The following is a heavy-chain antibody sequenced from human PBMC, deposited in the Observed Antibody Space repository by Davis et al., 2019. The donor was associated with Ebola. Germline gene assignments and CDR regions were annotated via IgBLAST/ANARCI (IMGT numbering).Heavy chain of an antibody. CDR1: GGSITDYY. CDR2: IYYNGSG. D-gene: IGHD2-15*01. J-gene: IGHJ4*02. V-gene: IGHV4-59*01. CDR3: AREGYCSGGNCYPGRIDY. Sequence: MPSETLSLTCSVSGGSITDYYWSWIRQAPGKGLQWIGYIYYNGSGNYNPSLRSRVTISMDMSKNQFSLKLSSVTAADTAVYYRAREGYCSGGNCYPGRIDYWGQGTLVAVSS.